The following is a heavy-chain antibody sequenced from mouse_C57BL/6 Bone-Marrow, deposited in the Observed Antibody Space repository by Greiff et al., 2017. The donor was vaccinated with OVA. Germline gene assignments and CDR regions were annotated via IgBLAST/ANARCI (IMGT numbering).Heavy chain of an antibody. CDR3: VRGERFAD. J-gene: IGHJ3*01. V-gene: IGHV10-3*01. CDR2: IRRKSSNYAT. CDR1: GFTFNTYA. Sequence: EVKLMESGGGLVQPKGSLKLSCAASGFTFNTYAMHWVRQAPGKGLEWVARIRRKSSNYATYYADSVKDRFTISRDDSQSMLYLQMNNLKTEDTAMYYCVRGERFADWGQGTLVTVSA.